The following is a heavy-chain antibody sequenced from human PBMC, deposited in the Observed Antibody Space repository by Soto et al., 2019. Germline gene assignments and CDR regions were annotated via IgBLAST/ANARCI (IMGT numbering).Heavy chain of an antibody. J-gene: IGHJ1*01. CDR2: ISGSGGST. CDR3: ASPADSSGYYWWYFQH. D-gene: IGHD3-22*01. V-gene: IGHV3-23*01. Sequence: PGGSLRLSCTASGFTFSSYTMSWVRQAPKKGLEWVSAISGSGGSTYYADSVKGRFTISRDNSKNTLYLQMNSLRAEDTAVYYCASPADSSGYYWWYFQHWGQGTLVTVSS. CDR1: GFTFSSYT.